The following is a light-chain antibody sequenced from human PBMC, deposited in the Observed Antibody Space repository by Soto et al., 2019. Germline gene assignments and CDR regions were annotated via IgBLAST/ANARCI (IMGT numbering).Light chain of an antibody. CDR2: EVS. CDR1: SSDVGGYNY. V-gene: IGLV2-14*01. Sequence: QSALTQPASVSGSPGQSITISCTGTSSDVGGYNYVSWYQQHPGKAPKLMIYEVSNRPSGVSNRFSGSKSGNTASLTISGRQAEDEADYYCSSYTSSSTLVVFGTGTQLTVL. J-gene: IGLJ1*01. CDR3: SSYTSSSTLVV.